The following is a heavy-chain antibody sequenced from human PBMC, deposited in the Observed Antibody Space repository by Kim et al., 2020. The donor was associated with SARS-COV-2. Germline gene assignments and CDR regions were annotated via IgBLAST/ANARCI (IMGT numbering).Heavy chain of an antibody. Sequence: NTTPYRTSRVSLSVDTSKNQFSLKLSSVTAADTAVYYCASHLGPTGAYDFWGQGTLVTVSS. J-gene: IGHJ4*02. CDR3: ASHLGPTGAYDF. D-gene: IGHD7-27*01. V-gene: IGHV4-59*08.